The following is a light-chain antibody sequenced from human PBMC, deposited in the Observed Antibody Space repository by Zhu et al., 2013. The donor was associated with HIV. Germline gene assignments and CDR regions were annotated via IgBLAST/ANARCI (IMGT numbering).Light chain of an antibody. CDR1: HSLIHRDGNTY. J-gene: IGKJ1*01. Sequence: EVVLTQSPLTVAVSPGHSASISCKSSHSLIHRDGNTYMNWYYQRPGQSPRRLISKISKRDGGVPDRFAGSGSVTDFTLTISSVEAGDVGIYYCMQGTHWPTFGQGTEGG. CDR3: MQGTHWPT. V-gene: IGKV2-30*02. CDR2: KIS.